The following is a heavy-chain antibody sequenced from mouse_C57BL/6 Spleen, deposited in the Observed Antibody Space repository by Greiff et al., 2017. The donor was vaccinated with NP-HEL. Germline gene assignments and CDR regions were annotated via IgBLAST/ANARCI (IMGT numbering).Heavy chain of an antibody. D-gene: IGHD3-2*02. CDR1: GYTFTSYW. J-gene: IGHJ4*01. Sequence: VQLQQSGAELVRPGSSVKLSCKASGYTFTSYWMHWVKQRPIQGLEWIGNIDPSDSETHYNEKFKDKATLTVDKSSSTAYMQLSSLTSEDSAVYSGARWAQAKAMDYWGQGTSVTVSS. CDR2: IDPSDSET. V-gene: IGHV1-52*01. CDR3: ARWAQAKAMDY.